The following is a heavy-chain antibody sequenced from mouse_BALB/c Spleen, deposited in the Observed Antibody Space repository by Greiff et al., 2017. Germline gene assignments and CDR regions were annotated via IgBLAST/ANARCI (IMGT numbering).Heavy chain of an antibody. CDR1: GFSLTGYG. CDR3: ARAIYYDYDEGYYFDY. J-gene: IGHJ2*01. V-gene: IGHV2-6-7*01. Sequence: VQLQESGPGLVAPSQSLSITCTVSGFSLTGYGVNWVRQPPGKGLEWLGMIWGDGSTDYNSALKSRLSISKDNSKSQVFLKMNSLQTDDTARYYCARAIYYDYDEGYYFDYWGQGTTLTVSS. D-gene: IGHD2-4*01. CDR2: IWGDGST.